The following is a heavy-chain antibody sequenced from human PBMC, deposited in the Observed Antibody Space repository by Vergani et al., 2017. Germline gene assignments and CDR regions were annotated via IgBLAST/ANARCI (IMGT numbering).Heavy chain of an antibody. J-gene: IGHJ6*02. CDR1: GFTFNHYA. CDR2: ISGSGGST. CDR3: AKANPRNSVDDYLDYYHAMDV. Sequence: EVQLLESGGDLVQPGGSLRLFCAASGFTFNHYAMNWVRQAPGKGLEWVSGISGSGGSTYYAGSVKGRFTISRDSSKNTLYLQMNSLSAGDTAVYYCAKANPRNSVDDYLDYYHAMDVWGQGTTVTVSS. D-gene: IGHD5/OR15-5a*01. V-gene: IGHV3-23*01.